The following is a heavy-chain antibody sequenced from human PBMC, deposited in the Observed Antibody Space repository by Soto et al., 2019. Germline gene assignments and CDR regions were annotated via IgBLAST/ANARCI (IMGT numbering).Heavy chain of an antibody. CDR2: VHYSGST. Sequence: SETLSLTCTVSGGSISSYYWSWIRQPPGKGLEWIGYVHYSGSTNYNPSLSSRVTISVDPSRNHFSLNLRYVTAADTAVYYCAKTEGYEPYGDSSGAWNWFDPWGQGALVTVSS. J-gene: IGHJ5*02. D-gene: IGHD1-1*01. V-gene: IGHV4-59*01. CDR3: AKTEGYEPYGDSSGAWNWFDP. CDR1: GGSISSYY.